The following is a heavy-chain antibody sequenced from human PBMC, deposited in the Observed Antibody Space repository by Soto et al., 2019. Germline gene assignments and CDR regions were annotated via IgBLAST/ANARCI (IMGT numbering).Heavy chain of an antibody. J-gene: IGHJ5*02. CDR2: ISGSGGST. CDR1: GFTFSSYA. V-gene: IGHV3-23*01. CDR3: AKGRLVGYDSSGYPS. D-gene: IGHD3-22*01. Sequence: GGSLRLSCAASGFTFSSYAMSWVRQAPGKGLEWVSAISGSGGSTYYADSVKGRFTISRDNSKNTLYLQMNSLRAEDTAVYYCAKGRLVGYDSSGYPSWGQGTLVTVSS.